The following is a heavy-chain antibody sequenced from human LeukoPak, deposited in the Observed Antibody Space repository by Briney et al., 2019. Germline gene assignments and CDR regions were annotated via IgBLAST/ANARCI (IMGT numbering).Heavy chain of an antibody. CDR2: ISAYNGNT. CDR3: AKEEDCSSTSCYVGQFDY. Sequence: GASVKVSCKASGYTFTSYGISWVRQAPGQGLEWMGWISAYNGNTNYVQKLQGRVTMTTDTSTSTAYMELRSLRSDDTAVYYCAKEEDCSSTSCYVGQFDYWGQGTLVTVSS. CDR1: GYTFTSYG. D-gene: IGHD2-2*01. V-gene: IGHV1-18*01. J-gene: IGHJ4*02.